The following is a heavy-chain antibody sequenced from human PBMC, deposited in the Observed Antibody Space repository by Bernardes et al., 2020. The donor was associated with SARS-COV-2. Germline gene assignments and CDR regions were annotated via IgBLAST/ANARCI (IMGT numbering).Heavy chain of an antibody. CDR3: ARTFYYDRGGDSVFDH. CDR1: GYTFIDYY. Sequence: VRVTCEASGYTFIDYYIHWLRQAPGQGFEWMGWISPKSGAANYAQKFQGRVTMTRDIAISTEYMELSRLTSDDTAVYYCARTFYYDRGGDSVFDHWGQGTLVSVSS. V-gene: IGHV1-2*02. D-gene: IGHD2-21*01. CDR2: ISPKSGAA. J-gene: IGHJ4*02.